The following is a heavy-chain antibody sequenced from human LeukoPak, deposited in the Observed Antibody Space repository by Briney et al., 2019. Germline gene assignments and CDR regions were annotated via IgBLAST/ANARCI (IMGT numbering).Heavy chain of an antibody. CDR2: ISYDGSNK. D-gene: IGHD1-26*01. Sequence: PGRSLRPSCAASGFTFSSYGMHWVRQAPGKGLEWVAVISYDGSNKYYADSVKGRFTISRDNSKNTLYLQMNSLRAEDTAVYYCATHLGSYFDYWGQGTLVTVSS. CDR1: GFTFSSYG. CDR3: ATHLGSYFDY. J-gene: IGHJ4*02. V-gene: IGHV3-30*03.